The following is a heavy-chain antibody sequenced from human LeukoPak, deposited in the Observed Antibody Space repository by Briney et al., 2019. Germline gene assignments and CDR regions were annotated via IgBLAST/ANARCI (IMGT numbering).Heavy chain of an antibody. CDR1: GFTFSSYS. V-gene: IGHV3-21*01. CDR3: ARGPYYYDSGGTRKIDY. CDR2: ISSSSSYI. D-gene: IGHD3-22*01. J-gene: IGHJ4*02. Sequence: GGSLRLSCAASGFTFSSYSMNWVRQAPGKGLEWVSSISSSSSYIYYADSVKGRFTISRDNAKNSLYLQMNSLRAEDTAVYYCARGPYYYDSGGTRKIDYWGQGTLVTVSS.